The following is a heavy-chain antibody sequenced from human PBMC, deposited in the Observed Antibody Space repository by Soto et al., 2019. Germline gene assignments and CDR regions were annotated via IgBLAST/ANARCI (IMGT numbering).Heavy chain of an antibody. J-gene: IGHJ6*02. CDR2: INAGNGNT. Sequence: ASVTVSCKASGYTFTSYAMHWVRQAPGQRLEWMGWINAGNGNTKYSQKFQGRVTITRDTSASTAYMELSSLRSEDTAVYYCAREMSVGSYYDFWSGYYTGSSDYYYGMDVWGQGTTVTVSS. V-gene: IGHV1-3*01. CDR1: GYTFTSYA. D-gene: IGHD3-3*01. CDR3: AREMSVGSYYDFWSGYYTGSSDYYYGMDV.